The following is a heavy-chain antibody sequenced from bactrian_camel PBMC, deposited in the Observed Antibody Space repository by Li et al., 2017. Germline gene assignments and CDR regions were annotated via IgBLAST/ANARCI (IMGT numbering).Heavy chain of an antibody. CDR1: GSVYSMHC. D-gene: IGHD5*01. J-gene: IGHJ4*01. V-gene: IGHV3S53*01. Sequence: VQLVESGGDSVQPGGSLRLSCEVSGSVYSMHCLAWFHQAPGKERELVSSLFANGGTYYHDSVKGRFTFAQDNTENAVSLQMNNLKPEDTATYYCNIGLCGTWPPGQDNYWGQGTQVTVS. CDR3: NIGLCGTWPPGQDNY. CDR2: LFANGGT.